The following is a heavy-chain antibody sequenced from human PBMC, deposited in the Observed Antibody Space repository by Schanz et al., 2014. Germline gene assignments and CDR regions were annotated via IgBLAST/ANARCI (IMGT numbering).Heavy chain of an antibody. J-gene: IGHJ4*02. V-gene: IGHV3-23*04. CDR3: AKDPSHGDYDYYFDS. D-gene: IGHD3-22*01. Sequence: VQLVESGGGVVQPGRSLRLSCAASGFTFNSYAMTWVRQAPGKGLEWVSTISASGGSTYYADSVKGRFTISRDNSKNILYLQMNSLRAEDTAVYYCAKDPSHGDYDYYFDSWGQGTLVTVSS. CDR1: GFTFNSYA. CDR2: ISASGGST.